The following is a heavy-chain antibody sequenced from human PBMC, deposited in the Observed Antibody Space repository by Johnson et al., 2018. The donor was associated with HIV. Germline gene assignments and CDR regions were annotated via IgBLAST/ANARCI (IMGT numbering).Heavy chain of an antibody. CDR1: GFSFSTYG. V-gene: IGHV3-33*06. J-gene: IGHJ3*02. CDR3: AKDAGWSIVGATDGRDAFDI. CDR2: IWADGSNT. D-gene: IGHD1-26*01. Sequence: QVQLVESGGGVVQTGRSLRLSCASSGFSFSTYGMHWVRQAPGKGLEWVAIIWADGSNTYCAASVKGRFTISRDISKNTLYLQMNSLRAEDTALYYCAKDAGWSIVGATDGRDAFDIWGQGAMVTVSS.